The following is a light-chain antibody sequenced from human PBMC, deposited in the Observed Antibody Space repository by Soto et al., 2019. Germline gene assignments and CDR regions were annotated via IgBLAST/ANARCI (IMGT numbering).Light chain of an antibody. J-gene: IGLJ1*01. V-gene: IGLV2-14*01. CDR2: EVI. Sequence: QSALTQPASVSGSPGQSITISCTGPSSDVGGYPYVSWYQQHPGKAPKLMICEVINRPSGVSNRFSGSKSDNTASLTISGLQAEDEADYYCCSYTTSSTYVFGTGTKVTVL. CDR3: CSYTTSSTYV. CDR1: SSDVGGYPY.